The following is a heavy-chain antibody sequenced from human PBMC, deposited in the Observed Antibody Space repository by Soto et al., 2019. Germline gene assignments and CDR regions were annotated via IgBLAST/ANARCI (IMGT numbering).Heavy chain of an antibody. D-gene: IGHD3-3*01. J-gene: IGHJ4*02. CDR2: INPNSGGT. CDR1: GYTFTGYY. V-gene: IGHV1-2*04. CDR3: ARHDLTERRHYDFWSGYYLDS. Sequence: ASVKVSCKASGYTFTGYYMHWVRQAPGQGLEWMGWINPNSGGTNYAQKFQGWVTMTRDTSISTAYLQWSSLRASDTGMYYCARHDLTERRHYDFWSGYYLDSWGQGTLVAVSS.